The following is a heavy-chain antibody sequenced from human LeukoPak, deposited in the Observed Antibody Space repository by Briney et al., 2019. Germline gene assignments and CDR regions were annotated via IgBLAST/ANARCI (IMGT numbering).Heavy chain of an antibody. J-gene: IGHJ5*02. CDR1: GYTFTSYY. CDR3: AIDHPNDIYPFDP. CDR2: INPSGGST. V-gene: IGHV1-46*01. D-gene: IGHD5/OR15-5a*01. Sequence: ASVKVSCKASGYTFTSYYMHWVRQAPGQGLEWMGIINPSGGSTSYAQKFQGRVTMTRDTSTSTVYMELSSLRSEDTAVYYCAIDHPNDIYPFDPWGQGILVTV.